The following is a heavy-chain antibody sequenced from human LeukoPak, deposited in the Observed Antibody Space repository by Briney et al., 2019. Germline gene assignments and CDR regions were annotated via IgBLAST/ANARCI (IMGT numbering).Heavy chain of an antibody. CDR3: SSQPGVLDLDL. CDR1: GFHFSNFW. Sequence: TGGSLRLSCAASGFHFSNFWMTWVRQAPGKGLEWVANINPDGSGKHYADSVKGRISISRDNAKKTLYLQMTSLRVEDTGLYYCSSQPGVLDLDLWGQGILVTVSS. V-gene: IGHV3-7*01. CDR2: INPDGSGK. D-gene: IGHD2-2*01. J-gene: IGHJ4*02.